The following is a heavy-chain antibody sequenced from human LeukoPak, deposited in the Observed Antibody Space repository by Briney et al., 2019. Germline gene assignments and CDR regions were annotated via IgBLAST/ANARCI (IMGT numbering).Heavy chain of an antibody. D-gene: IGHD2-15*01. CDR3: ARDRRGWYFDY. J-gene: IGHJ4*02. V-gene: IGHV3-64*01. Sequence: GALRLSCAASGLTFSSYAMHWVRQAPGKGLEYVSAISSNGGSTYYANSVKGRFTISRDNSKNTLYLQMGSLRAEDMAVYYCARDRRGWYFDYWGQGTLVTVSS. CDR1: GLTFSSYA. CDR2: ISSNGGST.